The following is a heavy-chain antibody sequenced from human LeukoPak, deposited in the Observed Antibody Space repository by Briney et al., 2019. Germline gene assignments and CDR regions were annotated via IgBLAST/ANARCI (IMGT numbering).Heavy chain of an antibody. Sequence: GGSLRLSCAAFGFTFSSSAMSWVRQAPGMGLEWVSTISGTGYSTYYLDSVKGRFTISRDNSKNTLFLQMNSLRAEDTAVYYCAKGAGYSYPFDYWGQGILVSVSS. CDR1: GFTFSSSA. D-gene: IGHD5-18*01. CDR2: ISGTGYST. CDR3: AKGAGYSYPFDY. V-gene: IGHV3-23*01. J-gene: IGHJ4*02.